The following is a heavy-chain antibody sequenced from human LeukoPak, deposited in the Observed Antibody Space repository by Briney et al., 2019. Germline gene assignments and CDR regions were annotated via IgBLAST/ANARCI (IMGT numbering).Heavy chain of an antibody. D-gene: IGHD1-26*01. J-gene: IGHJ4*02. CDR2: IYTSGST. V-gene: IGHV4-61*02. Sequence: PSQTLSLTCTVSGGSISSGSYYGSWIRQPAGKGLEWIGRIYTSGSTNYNPSLKSRVTISVDTSKNQFSLKLSSVTAADTAVYYCARVSGSCLDYWGQGTLVTVSS. CDR3: ARVSGSCLDY. CDR1: GGSISSGSYY.